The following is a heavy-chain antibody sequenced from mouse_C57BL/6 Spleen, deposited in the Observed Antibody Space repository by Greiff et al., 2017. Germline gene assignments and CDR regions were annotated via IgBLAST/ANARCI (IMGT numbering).Heavy chain of an antibody. J-gene: IGHJ3*01. CDR3: ASSDYGYDEVAY. CDR2: ILPGSGST. Sequence: VKLQQSGAELMKPGASVKLSCTASGFTFTGYWIEWVKQRPGHGLEWIGEILPGSGSTDYTAKFQGKATFTADTSSNTAYMQLSSLTTEDSAIYYCASSDYGYDEVAYWGQGTLVTVSA. V-gene: IGHV1-9*01. CDR1: GFTFTGYW. D-gene: IGHD2-2*01.